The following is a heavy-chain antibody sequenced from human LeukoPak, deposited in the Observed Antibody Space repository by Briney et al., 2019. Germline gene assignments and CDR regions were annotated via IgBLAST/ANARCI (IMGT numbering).Heavy chain of an antibody. Sequence: SQTLSLTCTVSGGSISSGDYYWSWIRQPPGKGLEWIGYIYYSGSTYYNPSLKSRVTISVDTSKNQFSPKLSSVTAADTAVYYCARDLPWGAYCGGDCSAGWFDPWGQGTLVTVSS. CDR3: ARDLPWGAYCGGDCSAGWFDP. V-gene: IGHV4-30-4*01. J-gene: IGHJ5*02. CDR1: GGSISSGDYY. CDR2: IYYSGST. D-gene: IGHD2-21*02.